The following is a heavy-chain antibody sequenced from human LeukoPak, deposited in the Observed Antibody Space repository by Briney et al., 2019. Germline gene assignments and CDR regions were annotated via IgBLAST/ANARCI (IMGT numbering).Heavy chain of an antibody. CDR2: INWNGDGT. CDR1: GFTFDDYG. Sequence: GGSLRLSCAASGFTFDDYGMSWVRQAPGKGLEWVSGINWNGDGTGYADSVKGRFTIFRDDAKNSLFLQMDSLRVEDTAMYYCVRDFSTVTTAYLHHWGQGSLLTVSS. J-gene: IGHJ1*01. D-gene: IGHD4-17*01. V-gene: IGHV3-20*04. CDR3: VRDFSTVTTAYLHH.